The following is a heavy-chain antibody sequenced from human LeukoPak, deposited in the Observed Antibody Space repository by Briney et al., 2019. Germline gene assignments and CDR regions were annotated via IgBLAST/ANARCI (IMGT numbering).Heavy chain of an antibody. V-gene: IGHV4-34*01. D-gene: IGHD4-17*01. CDR2: IYYSGST. Sequence: SETLSLTCAVYGGSFSGYYWNWIRQPPGKGLEWIGSIYYSGSTYYNPSLKSRVTISVDTSKNQFSLKLSSVTAADTAVYYCARLGDYASWDYWGQGTLVTVSS. CDR1: GGSFSGYY. CDR3: ARLGDYASWDY. J-gene: IGHJ4*02.